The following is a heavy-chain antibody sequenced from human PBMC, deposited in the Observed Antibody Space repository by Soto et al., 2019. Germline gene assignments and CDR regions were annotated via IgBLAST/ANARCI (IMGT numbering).Heavy chain of an antibody. J-gene: IGHJ4*02. V-gene: IGHV4-39*01. CDR2: IYYSGST. D-gene: IGHD4-17*01. Sequence: QLQLQESGPGLVKPSETLSLTCTVSGGSISSSSYYWGWIRQPPGKGLEWIGSIYYSGSTYYNPSLKSRVTISVDTSKNQFSLKLSSVTAADTAVYYCARRYGYGGNPDYWGQGTLVTVSS. CDR1: GGSISSSSYY. CDR3: ARRYGYGGNPDY.